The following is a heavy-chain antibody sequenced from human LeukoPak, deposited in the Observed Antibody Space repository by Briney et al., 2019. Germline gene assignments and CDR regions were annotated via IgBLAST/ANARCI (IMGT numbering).Heavy chain of an antibody. CDR3: VRDGVVRGVIHY. CDR2: IKEDGTEQ. CDR1: GFIFSSSW. V-gene: IGHV3-7*01. D-gene: IGHD3-10*01. Sequence: GGSLRLSCAASGFIFSSSWMRWVRQAPGKRPERVANIKEDGTEQNYVDSVRGRFTISRDTAKNSVFLQMNSLRAEDTAVYYCVRDGVVRGVIHYWGRGTLVTVSS. J-gene: IGHJ4*02.